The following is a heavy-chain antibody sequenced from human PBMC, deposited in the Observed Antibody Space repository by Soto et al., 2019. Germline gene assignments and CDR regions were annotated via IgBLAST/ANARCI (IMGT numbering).Heavy chain of an antibody. D-gene: IGHD1-26*01. CDR2: INPSGGST. CDR1: GYTFTSYY. Sequence: QVQLVQSGAEVKKPGASVKVSCKASGYTFTSYYMHWVXXXPGQGLEWMGIINPSGGSTSYAQKXXXXXXXXXXXXXXXXXXXXXXXXXXXXXXXXXXXXXXXTEVDYWGQGTLVTVSS. J-gene: IGHJ4*02. CDR3: XXXXXXTEVDY. V-gene: IGHV1-46*01.